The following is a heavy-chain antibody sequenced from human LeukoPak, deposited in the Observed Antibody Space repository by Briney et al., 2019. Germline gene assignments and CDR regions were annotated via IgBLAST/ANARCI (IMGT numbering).Heavy chain of an antibody. V-gene: IGHV1-69*13. CDR3: ARHLRPDAFDI. J-gene: IGHJ3*02. CDR2: IIPIFGTA. Sequence: SVKVSCKASGYTFSIYNMHWVRQAPGQGLEWMGGIIPIFGTANYAQKFQGRVTITADESTSTAYMELSSLRSEDTAVYYCARHLRPDAFDIWGQGTMVTVSS. D-gene: IGHD3-3*01. CDR1: GYTFSIYN.